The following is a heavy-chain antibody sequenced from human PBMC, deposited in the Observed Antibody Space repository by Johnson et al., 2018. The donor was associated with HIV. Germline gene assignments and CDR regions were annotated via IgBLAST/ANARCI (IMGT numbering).Heavy chain of an antibody. J-gene: IGHJ3*02. V-gene: IGHV3-30-3*01. CDR2: ISYDGSNE. Sequence: QVQLVESGGGVVQPGRSLRLSCAASGFTFSSYALHWVRQAPGKGLDWVAIISYDGSNEYYADSVKGRFTISRDNSKNTLYLQMNSLRAEDTAVYDCALKAAFNDAFDIWGQGTMVTVSS. CDR3: ALKAAFNDAFDI. D-gene: IGHD6-25*01. CDR1: GFTFSSYA.